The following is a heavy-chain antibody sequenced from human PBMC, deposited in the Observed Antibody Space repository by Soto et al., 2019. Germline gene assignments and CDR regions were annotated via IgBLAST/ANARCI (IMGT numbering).Heavy chain of an antibody. Sequence: VQLVQSGAEVRKPGSSVKVSCKASRGTFNTYTICWVRQAPGQGLEWMGRIIPLHGVADYAQKFQGRVTMTADMSTSTAYMELSSLTSEDTAVYYCARDDYGDYWGQGTLVTVSS. V-gene: IGHV1-69*08. CDR3: ARDDYGDY. CDR2: IIPLHGVA. CDR1: RGTFNTYT. D-gene: IGHD4-17*01. J-gene: IGHJ4*02.